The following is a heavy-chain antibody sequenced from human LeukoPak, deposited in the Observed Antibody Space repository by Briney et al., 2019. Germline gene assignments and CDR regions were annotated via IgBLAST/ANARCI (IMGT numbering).Heavy chain of an antibody. CDR3: TTIKRGNIFGYFDF. Sequence: PSETLSLTCTVSGGSMTTHHWNWIRRTPGKGLEWNGYVFDSGRTKENPSLKSRVTLSADTSKNQLSLRLSSVTAADTAVYYCTTIKRGNIFGYFDFWGQGILVTVSS. D-gene: IGHD5-18*01. CDR2: VFDSGRT. CDR1: GGSMTTHH. J-gene: IGHJ4*02. V-gene: IGHV4-59*11.